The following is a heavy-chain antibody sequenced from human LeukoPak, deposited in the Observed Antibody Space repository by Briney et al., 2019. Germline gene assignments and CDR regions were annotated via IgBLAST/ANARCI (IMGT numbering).Heavy chain of an antibody. V-gene: IGHV3-49*04. CDR1: GFTFGDNA. D-gene: IGHD3-22*01. Sequence: GGSLRLSCTASGFTFGDNAMSWVRKAPGQGLEWVGFIRSKAYGGTKEYAASVKGRFTISRDDSKSIAYLQMNSLKTEDTAVYYCTRDLVGYYYDSSGYLGGAFDIWGQGTMVTVSS. CDR2: IRSKAYGGTK. CDR3: TRDLVGYYYDSSGYLGGAFDI. J-gene: IGHJ3*02.